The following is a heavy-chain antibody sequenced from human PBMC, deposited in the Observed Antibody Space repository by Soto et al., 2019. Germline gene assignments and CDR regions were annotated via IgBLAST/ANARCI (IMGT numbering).Heavy chain of an antibody. CDR2: SIPIFGTA. D-gene: IGHD2-15*01. J-gene: IGHJ2*01. Sequence: SVKVSCKASGGTFSSYAIRWVRQAPGQGLEWMGGSIPIFGTANYAQKFQGRVRITADESASTADMEVSSLRAGERAGYYWARDPRLPGLLYLWGRGTLVTVSS. CDR3: ARDPRLPGLLYL. V-gene: IGHV1-69*13. CDR1: GGTFSSYA.